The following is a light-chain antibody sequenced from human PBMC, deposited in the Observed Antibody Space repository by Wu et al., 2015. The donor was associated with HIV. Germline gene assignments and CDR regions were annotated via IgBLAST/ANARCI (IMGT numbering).Light chain of an antibody. Sequence: DIQMTQSPSSLSASVGDRVTITCRASQGISNYLAWYQQKPGKVPKLLIYAASTLQSGVPSRFSGSGSGTDFTPTISSLQPEDVATYYCQKYNSAPWTFGQGTKVEMK. CDR3: QKYNSAPWT. CDR2: AAS. CDR1: QGISNY. V-gene: IGKV1-27*01. J-gene: IGKJ1*01.